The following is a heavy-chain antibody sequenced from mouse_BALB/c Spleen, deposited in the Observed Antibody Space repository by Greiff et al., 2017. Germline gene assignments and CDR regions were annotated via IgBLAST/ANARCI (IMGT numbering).Heavy chain of an antibody. CDR3: ARGGTTVQGYFDV. Sequence: EVKLQESGPGLVKPSQSLSLTCSVTGYSITSGYYWNWIRQFPGNILEWMGYISYDGSNNYNPSLKNRISITRDTSKNQFFLKLNSVTTEDTATYYCARGGTTVQGYFDVWGAGTTVTVSS. J-gene: IGHJ1*01. CDR2: ISYDGSN. V-gene: IGHV3-6*02. CDR1: GYSITSGYY. D-gene: IGHD1-1*01.